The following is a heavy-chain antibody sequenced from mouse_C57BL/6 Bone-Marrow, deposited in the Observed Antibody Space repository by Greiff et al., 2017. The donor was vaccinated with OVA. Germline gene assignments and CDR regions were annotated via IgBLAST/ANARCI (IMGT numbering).Heavy chain of an antibody. CDR3: ASQVWFAY. J-gene: IGHJ3*01. Sequence: VMLVESGAELVRPGTSVKVSCKASGYAFTNYLIEWVKQRPGQGLEWIGVINPGSGGTNYNEKFKGKATLTADKSSSTAYMQLSSLTSEDSAVYFCASQVWFAYWGQGTLVTVSA. V-gene: IGHV1-54*01. CDR2: INPGSGGT. CDR1: GYAFTNYL.